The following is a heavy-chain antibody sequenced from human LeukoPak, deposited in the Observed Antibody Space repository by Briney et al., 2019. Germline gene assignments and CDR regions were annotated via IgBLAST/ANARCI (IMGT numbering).Heavy chain of an antibody. CDR3: ARDGSGYYGDFDY. Sequence: GGSLRLSCAASGFTFSSYNMNWVRQAPGKGLEWVSYISSRSSTTYYADSVKGRFTISRDNAKNSLYLHMNSLRAEDTAVYYCARDGSGYYGDFDYWGQGTLVTVSS. CDR1: GFTFSSYN. J-gene: IGHJ4*02. V-gene: IGHV3-48*01. CDR2: ISSRSSTT. D-gene: IGHD3-22*01.